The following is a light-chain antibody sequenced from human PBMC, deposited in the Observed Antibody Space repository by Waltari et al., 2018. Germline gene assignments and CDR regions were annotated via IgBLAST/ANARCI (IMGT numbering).Light chain of an antibody. CDR1: SSDVGGYKY. Sequence: SALTQPASVSGSPGQSITISCTGTSSDVGGYKYVSWYQQHPGKAPKLMIYDVSKRPSGVSNRFSGSKSGNTASLTISGLQAEDEADYYCSSYTSSSTWVFGGGTKLTVL. CDR2: DVS. CDR3: SSYTSSSTWV. J-gene: IGLJ3*02. V-gene: IGLV2-14*01.